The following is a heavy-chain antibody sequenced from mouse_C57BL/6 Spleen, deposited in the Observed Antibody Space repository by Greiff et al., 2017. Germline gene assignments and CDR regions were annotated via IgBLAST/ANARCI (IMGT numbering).Heavy chain of an antibody. CDR2: ISDGGSYT. CDR3: ARERIFDY. J-gene: IGHJ2*01. V-gene: IGHV5-4*01. CDR1: GFTFSSYA. Sequence: EVHLVESGGGLVKPGGSLKLSCAASGFTFSSYAMSWVRQTPEKRLEWVATISDGGSYTYYPDNVKGRFTISRDNAKNNLYLQMSHLKSEDTAMYYCARERIFDYGGQGTTLTVSS.